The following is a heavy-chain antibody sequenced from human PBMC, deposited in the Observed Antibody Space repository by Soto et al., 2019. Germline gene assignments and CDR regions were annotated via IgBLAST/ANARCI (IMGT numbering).Heavy chain of an antibody. CDR3: VKGRDLPDCFQH. D-gene: IGHD2-21*02. V-gene: IGHV3-23*01. J-gene: IGHJ1*01. CDR1: GFTFSNYD. Sequence: EVHLLESGGGLVQPGGSLRLSCAASGFTFSNYDMSWVRQAPGEGLEWVSLVRASGSNTYYADSVKGRFTISRDNSKNTLYLQMNSLRDEDTAVYYCVKGRDLPDCFQHWGQGTLVTVSS. CDR2: VRASGSNT.